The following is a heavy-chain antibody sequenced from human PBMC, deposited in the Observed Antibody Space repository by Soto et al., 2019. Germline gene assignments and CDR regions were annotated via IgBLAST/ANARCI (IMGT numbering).Heavy chain of an antibody. V-gene: IGHV3-9*01. CDR3: TKGASTSCFSAFDL. J-gene: IGHJ3*01. CDR2: ISWNSGNI. Sequence: EVQPVESGGGVVQPGRSLRLSCSAPGFTFDDYAMNWVRQAPGKGLEWVSSISWNSGNIVYADSVRGRFTISRDNAKTSLHLQMNSLRAEDTALYYCTKGASTSCFSAFDLWGQGTMVTVSS. CDR1: GFTFDDYA. D-gene: IGHD2-2*01.